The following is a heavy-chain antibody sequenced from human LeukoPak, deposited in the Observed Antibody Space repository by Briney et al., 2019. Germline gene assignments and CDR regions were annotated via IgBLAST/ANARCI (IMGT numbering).Heavy chain of an antibody. CDR2: FDPEDGET. J-gene: IGHJ6*02. CDR3: ATSRYSSSWFPYYGMDV. D-gene: IGHD6-13*01. Sequence: ASVKVSCKVSGYTLTELSMHWVRQAPGKGLEGKGGFDPEDGETIYAQKFQGRVTMTEDTSTDTAYMELSSLRSEDTAVYYCATSRYSSSWFPYYGMDVWGQGTTVTVSS. CDR1: GYTLTELS. V-gene: IGHV1-24*01.